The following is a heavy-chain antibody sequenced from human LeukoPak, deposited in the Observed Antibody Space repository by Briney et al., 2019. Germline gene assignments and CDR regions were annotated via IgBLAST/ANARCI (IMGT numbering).Heavy chain of an antibody. CDR2: ISSSGSTI. CDR1: GFTFSSCC. V-gene: IGHV3-48*04. Sequence: GGSLRLSCAASGFTFSSCCMSWVRRAPGKGLEWVSYISSSGSTIYYADSVKGRFTISRDNAKNSLYLQMNSLRAEDTAVYYCAELGITMIGGVWGKGTTVTISS. J-gene: IGHJ6*04. CDR3: AELGITMIGGV. D-gene: IGHD3-10*02.